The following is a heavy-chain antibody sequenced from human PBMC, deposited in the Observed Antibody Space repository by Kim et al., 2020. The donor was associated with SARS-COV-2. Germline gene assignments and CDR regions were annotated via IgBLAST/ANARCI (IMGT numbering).Heavy chain of an antibody. CDR1: GFTFSSYS. V-gene: IGHV3-21*01. CDR3: ARAATYYYGSGSYTSLDY. Sequence: GGSLRLSCAASGFTFSSYSMNWVRQAPGKGLEWVSSISSSSSYIYYADSVKGRFTISRDNTKNSLYLQMNSLRAEDTAVYYCARAATYYYGSGSYTSLDYWGQGTLVTVSS. CDR2: ISSSSSYI. J-gene: IGHJ4*02. D-gene: IGHD3-10*01.